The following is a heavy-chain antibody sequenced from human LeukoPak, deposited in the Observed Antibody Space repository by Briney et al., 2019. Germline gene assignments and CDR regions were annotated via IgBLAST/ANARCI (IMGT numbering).Heavy chain of an antibody. Sequence: PSETLSLTCTVSGASISSHDWSWIWQPPGKGLEWIGYINHSGGTNYNPSLKSRVTISVDTSKNQFSLKLTSVTAADTAVYYCARGSGYYFYWGRNPGHRLL. CDR2: INHSGGT. V-gene: IGHV4-59*11. CDR1: GASISSHD. D-gene: IGHD3-22*01. CDR3: ARGSGYYFY. J-gene: IGHJ4*01.